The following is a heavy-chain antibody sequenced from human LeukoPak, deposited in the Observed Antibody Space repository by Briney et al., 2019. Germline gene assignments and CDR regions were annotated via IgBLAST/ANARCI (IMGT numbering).Heavy chain of an antibody. V-gene: IGHV4-61*01. CDR3: ARDVPALYYGMDV. Sequence: SETLSLTCTVSGGSFSSSSHYWSWIRQPPGKGLERIGYIYYSGSTNCNPSLKSRVTISVDTSKNQFSLKLSSVTAADTAVYYCARDVPALYYGMDVWGQGTTVTVSS. CDR1: GGSFSSSSHY. CDR2: IYYSGST. J-gene: IGHJ6*02. D-gene: IGHD2-2*01.